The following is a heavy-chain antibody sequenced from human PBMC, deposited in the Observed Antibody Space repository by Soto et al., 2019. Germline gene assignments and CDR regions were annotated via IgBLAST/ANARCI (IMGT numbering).Heavy chain of an antibody. Sequence: ASVKVSCKASGGTFSSYTISWVRQAPGQGLEWMGRIIPILGIANYAQKFQGRVTITADKSTTTAYMELSSLRSEDTAVYYCASGEVDTSIYDYWGQGTLVTVSS. D-gene: IGHD2-21*01. CDR2: IIPILGIA. CDR3: ASGEVDTSIYDY. V-gene: IGHV1-69*02. CDR1: GGTFSSYT. J-gene: IGHJ4*02.